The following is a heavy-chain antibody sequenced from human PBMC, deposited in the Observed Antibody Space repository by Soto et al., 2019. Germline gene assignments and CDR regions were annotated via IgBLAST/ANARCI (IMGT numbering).Heavy chain of an antibody. V-gene: IGHV3-43*01. Sequence: GGSVRLSCAASGFTFDDYTMHWVRQAPGKGLEWVSLISWDGGSTYYADSVKGRFTISRDNSKNSLYLQMNSLRTEDTALYYCAKDITCSGGSCPSFDYYGMDVWGQGTTVTVSS. CDR3: AKDITCSGGSCPSFDYYGMDV. J-gene: IGHJ6*02. CDR1: GFTFDDYT. D-gene: IGHD2-15*01. CDR2: ISWDGGST.